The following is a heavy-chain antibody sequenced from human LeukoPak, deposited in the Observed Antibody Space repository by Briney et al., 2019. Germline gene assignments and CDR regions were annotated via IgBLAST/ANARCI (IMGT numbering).Heavy chain of an antibody. CDR3: AKIAETSGIYGQGYDY. D-gene: IGHD1-26*01. CDR1: GFTFSSFG. CDR2: ISGSGGTT. V-gene: IGHV3-23*01. J-gene: IGHJ4*02. Sequence: GGSLRLSCAASGFTFSSFGMRWVRQAPGKGLEWVSAISGSGGTTYCADSVKGRFTISRDNSKNTLYLQMNSLRAEDTAVYYCAKIAETSGIYGQGYDYWGQGTLVTVSS.